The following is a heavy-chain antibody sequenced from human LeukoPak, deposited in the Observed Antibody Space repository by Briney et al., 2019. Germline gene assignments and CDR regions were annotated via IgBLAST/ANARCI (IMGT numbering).Heavy chain of an antibody. CDR1: GGSISSGSYY. J-gene: IGHJ4*02. V-gene: IGHV4-61*02. D-gene: IGHD3-22*01. Sequence: PSETLSLTCTVSGGSISSGSYYWSWIRQPAGKGLEWIGRIYTSGSTNYNPSLKSRVTISVDTSKNQFSLKLSSVTAADTAVYYCARQAQYYYDSSGYLEGWGQGTLVTVSS. CDR3: ARQAQYYYDSSGYLEG. CDR2: IYTSGST.